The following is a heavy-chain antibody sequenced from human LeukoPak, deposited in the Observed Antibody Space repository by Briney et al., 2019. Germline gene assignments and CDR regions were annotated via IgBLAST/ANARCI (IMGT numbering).Heavy chain of an antibody. J-gene: IGHJ4*02. CDR1: GGSISSSSYY. CDR3: AILQRAGDAARVVVY. D-gene: IGHD6-6*01. CDR2: IYYSGST. V-gene: IGHV4-39*01. Sequence: PSETLSLTCTVSGGSISSSSYYWGWIRQPPGRGLEWIRSIYYSGSTYYNPSLKSRVTISVDTSKNQFSLKLSSVTAADTAVYYWAILQRAGDAARVVVYWGQGTLVTVSS.